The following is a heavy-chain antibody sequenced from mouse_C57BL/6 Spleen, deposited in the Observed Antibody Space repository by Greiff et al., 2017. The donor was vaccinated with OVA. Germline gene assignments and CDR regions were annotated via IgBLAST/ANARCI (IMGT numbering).Heavy chain of an antibody. Sequence: EVQRVESGGGLVKPGGSLKLSCAASGFTFSDYGMHWVRQAPEQGLEWVAYISRGSNTIYYADTVKGRSTLSREKAKNTLFLQRTSLGSEDTAMCYCAGEDVPYFGDWGQGTTRTVSA. J-gene: IGHJ2*01. V-gene: IGHV5-17*01. CDR2: ISRGSNTI. CDR3: AGEDVPYFGD. CDR1: GFTFSDYG.